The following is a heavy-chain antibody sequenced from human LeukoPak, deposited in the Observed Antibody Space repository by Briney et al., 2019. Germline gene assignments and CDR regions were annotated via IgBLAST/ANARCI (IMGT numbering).Heavy chain of an antibody. D-gene: IGHD3-22*01. Sequence: ASVKVSCKASGYTFTGYYMHWVRQAPGQGLEWMGWINPNSGGTNYAQKFQGRVTMTRDTSISTAYMELSRLRSDDTAVYYCARRYYYDSSSYYSPPWYYYMDVWGKGTTVTVSS. CDR1: GYTFTGYY. J-gene: IGHJ6*03. CDR2: INPNSGGT. CDR3: ARRYYYDSSSYYSPPWYYYMDV. V-gene: IGHV1-2*02.